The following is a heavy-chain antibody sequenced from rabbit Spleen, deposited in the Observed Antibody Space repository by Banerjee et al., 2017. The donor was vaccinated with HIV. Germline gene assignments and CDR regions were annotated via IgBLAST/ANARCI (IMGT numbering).Heavy chain of an antibody. CDR1: GFDFSSYG. CDR3: AREDVGGSVSL. Sequence: QEQLVESGGGLVQPGGSLKLSCKASGFDFSSYGVSWVRQAPGKGLEWIGYIDPVFGITYYANWVNGRFSISRENAQNTVSLQMTSLTTADTATYFCAREDVGGSVSLWGQGTLVTVS. J-gene: IGHJ3*01. V-gene: IGHV1S47*01. CDR2: IDPVFGIT. D-gene: IGHD1-1*01.